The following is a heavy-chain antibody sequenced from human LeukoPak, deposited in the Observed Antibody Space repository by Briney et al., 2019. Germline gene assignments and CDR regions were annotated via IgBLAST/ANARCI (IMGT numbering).Heavy chain of an antibody. CDR3: ARQRDSSGYYRSYYFDY. J-gene: IGHJ4*02. D-gene: IGHD3-22*01. Sequence: GESLKISCKGSGYSFTSYWIGWVRQMPGKGLEWMGIIYPGDSDTRYSPSFQGQVTISADKSISTAYLQWSSLKASDTAMYYCARQRDSSGYYRSYYFDYWGQGTLVTVSS. CDR2: IYPGDSDT. V-gene: IGHV5-51*01. CDR1: GYSFTSYW.